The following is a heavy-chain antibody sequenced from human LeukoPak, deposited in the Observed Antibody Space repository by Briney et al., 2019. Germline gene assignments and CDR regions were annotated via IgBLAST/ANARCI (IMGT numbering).Heavy chain of an antibody. V-gene: IGHV4-4*02. CDR3: ARDVGYSGYDFDY. D-gene: IGHD5-12*01. CDR2: IYHSGST. CDR1: GGSISSSNW. J-gene: IGHJ4*02. Sequence: SETLSLTCAVSGGSISSSNWWSWVRQPPGKGLEWIGEIYHSGSTNYNPSLKSRVTISVDKSKNQFSLKLSSVTAADTAVYYCARDVGYSGYDFDYWGQGTLVTVSS.